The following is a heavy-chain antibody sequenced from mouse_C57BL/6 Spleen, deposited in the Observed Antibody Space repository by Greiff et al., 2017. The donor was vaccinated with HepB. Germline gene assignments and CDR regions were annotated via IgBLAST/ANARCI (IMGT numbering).Heavy chain of an antibody. V-gene: IGHV5-4*01. J-gene: IGHJ2*01. CDR2: ISDGGSYT. CDR3: ARDRGIRRRGYFDY. CDR1: GFTFSSYA. Sequence: EVKVVESGGGLVKPGGSLKLSCAASGFTFSSYAMSWVRQTPEKRLEWVATISDGGSYTYYPDNVKGRFTISRDNAKNNLYLQMSHLTSEDTAMYYCARDRGIRRRGYFDYWGQGTTLTVSS. D-gene: IGHD2-12*01.